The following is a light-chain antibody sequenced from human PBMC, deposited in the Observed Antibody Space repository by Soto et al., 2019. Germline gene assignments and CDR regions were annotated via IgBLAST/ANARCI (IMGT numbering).Light chain of an antibody. CDR3: QQRSNWPVT. CDR1: QSVSSY. Sequence: EIVLTQSPATLSLSPGERATLSCRASQSVSSYFAWYQQKPGQAPRLLIYDASNRATGIPARFSGSGSGTDFTPAISSLEPEDFAVYYCQQRSNWPVTFGQGTRVEIK. CDR2: DAS. V-gene: IGKV3-11*01. J-gene: IGKJ1*01.